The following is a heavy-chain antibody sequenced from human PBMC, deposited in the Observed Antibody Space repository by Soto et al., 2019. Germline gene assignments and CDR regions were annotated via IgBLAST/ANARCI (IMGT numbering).Heavy chain of an antibody. CDR2: IYYSGST. V-gene: IGHV4-59*01. CDR3: ARTRAYYYDSSGSRYPEDYYGRDV. CDR1: GGSISSDY. D-gene: IGHD3-22*01. J-gene: IGHJ6*02. Sequence: SETLSLTCTVSGGSISSDYWSWILQPPGKGLEWIGYIYYSGSTNYNPSLKSRVTISVDTSKNQFSLKLSSVTAADTAVYYCARTRAYYYDSSGSRYPEDYYGRDVWGQGTTVTVS.